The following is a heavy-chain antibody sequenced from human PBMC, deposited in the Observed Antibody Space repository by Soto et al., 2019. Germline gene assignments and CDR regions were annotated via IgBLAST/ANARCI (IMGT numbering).Heavy chain of an antibody. CDR2: IRSKAYGGTT. CDR3: TRGVLRFLEWLVPAFDI. CDR1: GFTFGDYA. V-gene: IGHV3-49*03. D-gene: IGHD3-3*01. J-gene: IGHJ3*02. Sequence: PGGSLRLSCTASGFTFGDYAMSWFRQAPGKGLEWVGFIRSKAYGGTTEYAASVKGRFTISRDDSKSIAYLQMNSLKTEDTAVYYCTRGVLRFLEWLVPAFDIWGQGTMVTVSS.